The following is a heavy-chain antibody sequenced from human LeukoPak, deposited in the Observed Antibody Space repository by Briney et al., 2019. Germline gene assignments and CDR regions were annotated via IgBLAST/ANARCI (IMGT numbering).Heavy chain of an antibody. CDR3: ARSPRAARPPFALLGFDY. J-gene: IGHJ4*02. CDR1: GGSISSHY. Sequence: SETLSLTCTVSGGSISSHYWSWIRQPPGKGLEWIGYIYYSGSTNYNPSLKSRVTISVDTSKNQFSLKLSSETAADTAVYYCARSPRAARPPFALLGFDYWGQGTLVTVSS. V-gene: IGHV4-59*11. CDR2: IYYSGST. D-gene: IGHD6-6*01.